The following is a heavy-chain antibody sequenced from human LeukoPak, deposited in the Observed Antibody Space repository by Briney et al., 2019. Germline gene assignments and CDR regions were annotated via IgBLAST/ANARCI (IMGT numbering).Heavy chain of an antibody. J-gene: IGHJ4*02. V-gene: IGHV4-34*01. CDR1: GGSFSGYY. CDR3: ARGLVAAAGTFRKLYFFDY. CDR2: INHSGST. Sequence: SETLSLTCAVYGGSFSGYYWSWIRQPPGKGLEWIGEINHSGSTNYNPSLKSRVTISVDTSKNQFSLKLSSVTAADTAVYYCARGLVAAAGTFRKLYFFDYWGQGILVTVSS. D-gene: IGHD6-13*01.